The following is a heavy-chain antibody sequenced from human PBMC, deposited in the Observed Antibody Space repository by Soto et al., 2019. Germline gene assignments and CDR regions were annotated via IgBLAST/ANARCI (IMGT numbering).Heavy chain of an antibody. J-gene: IGHJ6*02. CDR2: IKEDGSET. V-gene: IGHV3-7*05. Sequence: EVQVVESGGGLVQPGGSLRLSCAASGFTLSSYWMTWVRQAPGKGLEWVANIKEDGSETYYVDSVKGRFPISRDNAKKSLYLQLNSLRAEDTAVYYCAREVLVWFGEFLEDYYYHGMDVWGQGTTVTVYS. D-gene: IGHD3-10*01. CDR3: AREVLVWFGEFLEDYYYHGMDV. CDR1: GFTLSSYW.